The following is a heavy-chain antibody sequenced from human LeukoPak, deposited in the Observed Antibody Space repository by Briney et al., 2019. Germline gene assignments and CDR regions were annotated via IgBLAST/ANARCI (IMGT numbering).Heavy chain of an antibody. Sequence: GESLKISCKGSGYSFTTHWIGWVRQLPGKGLEWMGIINPGDLDTRYSPSFEGQVTISADMSISTAYLHWSSLKASDTAMYYCASPGSGSYWAHRWWGQGTLATVSS. V-gene: IGHV5-51*01. J-gene: IGHJ4*02. CDR2: INPGDLDT. D-gene: IGHD3-10*01. CDR3: ASPGSGSYWAHRW. CDR1: GYSFTTHW.